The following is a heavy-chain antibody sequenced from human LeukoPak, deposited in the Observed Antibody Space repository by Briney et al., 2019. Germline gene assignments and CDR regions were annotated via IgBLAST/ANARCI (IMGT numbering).Heavy chain of an antibody. J-gene: IGHJ4*02. CDR3: ARRGDC. CDR1: GFTFSLYE. D-gene: IGHD3-10*01. V-gene: IGHV3-48*03. Sequence: PGGSLRLSCAASGFTFSLYEMNWVRQAPGKGLEWVSYIGSGSSPIYYADSAKGRFTISRDNAKNSLYLQMNSLRVEDTGVYYCARRGDCWGQGTLVTVSS. CDR2: IGSGSSPI.